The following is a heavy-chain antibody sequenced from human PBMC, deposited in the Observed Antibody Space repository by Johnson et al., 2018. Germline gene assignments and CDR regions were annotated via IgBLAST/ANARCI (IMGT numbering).Heavy chain of an antibody. J-gene: IGHJ2*01. CDR2: VNQDGSKK. Sequence: VQLVQSGGGLVQXGGSXRLXCAASGFTFSRFWMSWVRQAPGKGLEWVAVVNQDGSKKYYVDSVKGRFTISRDTARNSLYLQMDSLRAEDTAMYYCARDYLYGDEIPRGSSWHFDLWGRGTLVTVSS. V-gene: IGHV3-7*01. CDR3: ARDYLYGDEIPRGSSWHFDL. D-gene: IGHD4-17*01. CDR1: GFTFSRFW.